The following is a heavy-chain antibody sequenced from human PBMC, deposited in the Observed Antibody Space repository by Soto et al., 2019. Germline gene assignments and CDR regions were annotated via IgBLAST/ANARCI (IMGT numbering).Heavy chain of an antibody. J-gene: IGHJ4*01. CDR2: ISAYNGNT. Sequence: AAMNVPCNAFGYTFTSDVISWVRQAPGQGLESMGWISAYNGNTNYAQTLQGRVTMTTDTATSTAYMELRSLRSDETAVYYCARAPGIRAAGTNRYWG. CDR1: GYTFTSDV. D-gene: IGHD6-13*01. V-gene: IGHV1-18*04. CDR3: ARAPGIRAAGTNRY.